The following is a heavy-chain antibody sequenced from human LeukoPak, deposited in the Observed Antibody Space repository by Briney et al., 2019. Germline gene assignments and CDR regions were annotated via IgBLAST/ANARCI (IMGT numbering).Heavy chain of an antibody. Sequence: SETLSHTCTVSGGSISSYYWSWIRQPPGKGLEWIGYIYYSGSTNYNPSLKSRVTISVETSKNQFSLKLSSVTAADTAVYYCARVTGYMIEDYFDYWGQGTLVTVSS. D-gene: IGHD3-22*01. CDR2: IYYSGST. J-gene: IGHJ4*02. CDR1: GGSISSYY. CDR3: ARVTGYMIEDYFDY. V-gene: IGHV4-59*01.